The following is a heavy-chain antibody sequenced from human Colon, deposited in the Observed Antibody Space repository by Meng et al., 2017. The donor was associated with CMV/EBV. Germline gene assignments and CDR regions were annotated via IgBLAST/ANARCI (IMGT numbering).Heavy chain of an antibody. CDR2: IYYTGND. D-gene: IGHD5-24*01. CDR1: GDSISGRSYY. J-gene: IGHJ2*01. V-gene: IGHV4-39*07. Sequence: QLQLPAPGPGLVKPSETPSLTLTVFGDSISGRSYYWRWSRQPPGKGLERIASIYYTGNDYHNPSLKSRVTISIDTSNNQFSLRLTSVTAADTAVYYCARMALHWYFDLWGRGTLVTVSS. CDR3: ARMALHWYFDL.